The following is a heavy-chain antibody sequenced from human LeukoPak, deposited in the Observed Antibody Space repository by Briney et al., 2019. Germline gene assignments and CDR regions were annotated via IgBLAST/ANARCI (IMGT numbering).Heavy chain of an antibody. V-gene: IGHV1-18*01. CDR1: GYTFTSYG. CDR2: ISTYNDNT. D-gene: IGHD3-22*01. J-gene: IGHJ4*02. CDR3: ARAGYYYDGSDYYPPDY. Sequence: ASVKVSCKASGYTFTSYGISWVRQAPGQGLEWMGWISTYNDNTNYAQKLQGRVTMTTDTSTSTAYMELRSLRSDDTAVFYCARAGYYYDGSDYYPPDYWGQGTLVTVYS.